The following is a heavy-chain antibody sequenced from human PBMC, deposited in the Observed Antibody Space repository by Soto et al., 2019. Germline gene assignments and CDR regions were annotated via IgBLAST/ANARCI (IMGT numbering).Heavy chain of an antibody. V-gene: IGHV2-5*02. Sequence: QITLKESGPPLVKPTQTLTLTCTFSGFSLSTSGVGVVWLRQPPGKALEWLALVYWDDDKRYSPSLKSRLTITQDTSKNQVVLTVNNMDHVDTATYYCAHSASRWPLGYWGQGALVTVSS. CDR3: AHSASRWPLGY. J-gene: IGHJ4*02. D-gene: IGHD2-15*01. CDR2: VYWDDDK. CDR1: GFSLSTSGVG.